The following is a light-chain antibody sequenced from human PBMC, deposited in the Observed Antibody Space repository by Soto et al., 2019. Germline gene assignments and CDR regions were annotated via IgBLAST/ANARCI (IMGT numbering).Light chain of an antibody. Sequence: EVVLTQSPATLSLSPGARAPLSCWARQSVGSRNLAWYQQKPGLAPRLLIYDTSFRATGIPDRFSGSGSGTDFTLTISRLEPEDFAVYYCHQYGRSPITFGQGTRLEIK. CDR1: QSVGSRN. J-gene: IGKJ5*01. CDR2: DTS. V-gene: IGKV3D-20*01. CDR3: HQYGRSPIT.